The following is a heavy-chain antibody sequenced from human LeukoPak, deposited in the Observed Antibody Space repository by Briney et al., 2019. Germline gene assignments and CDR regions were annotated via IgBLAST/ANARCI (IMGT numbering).Heavy chain of an antibody. J-gene: IGHJ5*02. CDR3: ARVEVAAAEIRFDP. D-gene: IGHD6-13*01. V-gene: IGHV1-2*02. CDR2: INPNSGGT. Sequence: GASVKVSCKASGYTFTGYYMHWVRQAPGHGLEWMGWINPNSGGTNYAQKFQGRVTMTRDTSISTAYMELSRLRSDDTAVYYCARVEVAAAEIRFDPWGQGTLVTVSS. CDR1: GYTFTGYY.